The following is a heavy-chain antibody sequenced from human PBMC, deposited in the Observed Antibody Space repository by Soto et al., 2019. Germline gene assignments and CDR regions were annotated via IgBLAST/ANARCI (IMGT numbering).Heavy chain of an antibody. CDR1: GGSMSSSNW. Sequence: PSETLSLTCTVSGGSMSSSNWWNWVRQPPGKGLEWIGEAHHSGRTNYNPSLKSRVTISVDKSKNHFSLKLSSVTAADTSVYYCARAHYGDYGYGMDVWGQGSTVTVSS. D-gene: IGHD4-17*01. V-gene: IGHV4-4*02. J-gene: IGHJ6*02. CDR2: AHHSGRT. CDR3: ARAHYGDYGYGMDV.